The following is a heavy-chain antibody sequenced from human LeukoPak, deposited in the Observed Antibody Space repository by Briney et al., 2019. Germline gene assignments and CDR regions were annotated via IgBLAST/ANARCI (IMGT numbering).Heavy chain of an antibody. Sequence: SETLSLTCTVSGYSISSGYYWGWLRQPPGEGLEWVGSINHSGSYYYNTSRKSRVTITLDTYKNHCSLKLSSVTAADTAGYYCARVRRGSYYSDYWGQGTLVTVST. CDR3: ARVRRGSYYSDY. V-gene: IGHV4-38-2*02. CDR1: GYSISSGYY. CDR2: INHSGSY. J-gene: IGHJ4*02. D-gene: IGHD1-26*01.